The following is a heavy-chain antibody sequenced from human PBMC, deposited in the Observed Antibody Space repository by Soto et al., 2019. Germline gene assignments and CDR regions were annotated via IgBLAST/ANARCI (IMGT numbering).Heavy chain of an antibody. CDR1: GGSISSGGNY. CDR2: NYYSGIT. J-gene: IGHJ6*02. D-gene: IGHD6-6*01. Sequence: QVQLQESGPGLVKPSQTLSLTCTVSGGSISSGGNYWTWIRQHPGKGLEWIGYNYYSGITYYNPSLKSRVTISLDTSKNQFSLKLSSVTAADTAVYYCARGSSIAGLYYGMDVWGHGTTVTVSS. V-gene: IGHV4-31*03. CDR3: ARGSSIAGLYYGMDV.